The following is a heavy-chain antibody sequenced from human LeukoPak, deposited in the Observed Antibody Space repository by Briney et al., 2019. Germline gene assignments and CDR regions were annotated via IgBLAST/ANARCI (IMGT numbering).Heavy chain of an antibody. CDR2: ISGSGGST. D-gene: IGHD5-12*01. Sequence: RGGSLRLSCAASGFTFSSYGMSWVRQAPGKGLEWVSAISGSGGSTYYADSVKGRFTISRDNSKNTLYLQMNSLRAEDTAVYYCAKTEGYSGYESEIDYWGQGTLVTVSS. CDR1: GFTFSSYG. CDR3: AKTEGYSGYESEIDY. J-gene: IGHJ4*02. V-gene: IGHV3-23*01.